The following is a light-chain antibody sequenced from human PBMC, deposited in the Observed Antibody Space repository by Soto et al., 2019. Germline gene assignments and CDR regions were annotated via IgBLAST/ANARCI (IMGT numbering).Light chain of an antibody. CDR2: DAS. CDR3: QQYSSFSPWT. J-gene: IGKJ1*01. CDR1: QTISRR. V-gene: IGKV1-5*01. Sequence: DIQMTQSPSTLSASVGDRVTFTCRASQTISRRLAWYQQKPGKAPKLLIYDASSLESGFPSRFSGSGSGTEFTLTIISLQPDDFATYYCQQYSSFSPWTFGQGTKVDIK.